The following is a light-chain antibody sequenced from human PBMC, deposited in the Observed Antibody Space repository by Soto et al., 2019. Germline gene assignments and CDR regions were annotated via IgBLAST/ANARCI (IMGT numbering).Light chain of an antibody. CDR1: QSIISY. Sequence: DIQMAESPSTVSASGGDRVTINCGSSQSIISYLNWYQQKPGKAPKLLIYAASSLQSGVPSRFSGSGSGTDFTLTISSLQPEDFATYYCQQSYSTPHTFGQGTRLEIK. V-gene: IGKV1-39*01. J-gene: IGKJ5*01. CDR2: AAS. CDR3: QQSYSTPHT.